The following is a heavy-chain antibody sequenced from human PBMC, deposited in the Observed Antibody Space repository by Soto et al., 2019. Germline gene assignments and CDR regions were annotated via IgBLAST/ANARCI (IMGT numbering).Heavy chain of an antibody. J-gene: IGHJ4*02. Sequence: GGSLRLSCAASGFIFKMYWMHWVRQSPGKGLVWISRIYNDGTYSDYADSVRGRFTISRDNVNDTLYLQMNNLRAEDSGLYYCTRGPRPISTGTGAYWGQGTQVTVS. D-gene: IGHD3-10*01. CDR3: TRGPRPISTGTGAY. V-gene: IGHV3-74*01. CDR1: GFIFKMYW. CDR2: IYNDGTYS.